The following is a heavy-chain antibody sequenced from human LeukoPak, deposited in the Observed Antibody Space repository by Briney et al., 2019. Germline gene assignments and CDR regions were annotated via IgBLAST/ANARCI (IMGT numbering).Heavy chain of an antibody. CDR3: ARVRFGELGHPDFDY. J-gene: IGHJ4*02. CDR1: IFAFSSYA. V-gene: IGHV3-30-3*01. CDR2: ISYDGNNK. Sequence: GGSLRLSCAASIFAFSSYAMHWVRQAPGKGLEWVAVISYDGNNKYYADSVKGRFTISRDNSKNTLYLKMNSLRGEDTAVYYCARVRFGELGHPDFDYWGQGTLVTVSS. D-gene: IGHD3-10*01.